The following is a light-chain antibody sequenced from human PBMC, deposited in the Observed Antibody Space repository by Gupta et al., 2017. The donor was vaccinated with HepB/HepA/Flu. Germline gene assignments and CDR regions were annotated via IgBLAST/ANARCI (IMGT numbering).Light chain of an antibody. CDR3: QVWGSSSEHYV. V-gene: IGLV3-21*03. CDR1: NIGTTS. J-gene: IGLJ1*01. CDR2: EDS. Sequence: VLTQPPSLSAAPGKSARISCGGNNIGTTSGHWYQQKPGQAPVLDFEEDSDRPSGSPERFSGSNAGKTETLSVSRVEAGDEADDDCQVWGSSSEHYVFGSGTKVTVL.